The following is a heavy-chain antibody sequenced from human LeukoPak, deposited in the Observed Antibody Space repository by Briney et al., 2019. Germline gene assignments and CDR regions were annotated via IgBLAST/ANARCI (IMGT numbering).Heavy chain of an antibody. CDR1: GGPINYYY. D-gene: IGHD1-1*01. CDR3: VRLQPNTGEWAFDI. CDR2: ISNGGTT. Sequence: PSETLSLTCTVSGGPINYYYWSWIRQPPGEGLEWIGYISNGGTTNYNPSLKSRVTISVDKSKNQFSLKLGSVTAADTAVYHCVRLQPNTGEWAFDIWGQGTLVTVS. J-gene: IGHJ3*02. V-gene: IGHV4-59*01.